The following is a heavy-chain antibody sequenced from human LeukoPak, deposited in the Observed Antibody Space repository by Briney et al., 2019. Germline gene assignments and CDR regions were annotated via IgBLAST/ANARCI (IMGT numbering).Heavy chain of an antibody. CDR2: IYHSGST. Sequence: PSETLSLTCAVSGYSISSGYYWGWIRQPPGKGLEWIGIIYHSGSTYYNPSLKSRATISVDTSKNQFSLKLSSVTAADTAVYYCARQSGGFLEWLLTFDYWGQGTLVTVSS. J-gene: IGHJ4*02. CDR3: ARQSGGFLEWLLTFDY. CDR1: GYSISSGYY. V-gene: IGHV4-38-2*01. D-gene: IGHD3-3*01.